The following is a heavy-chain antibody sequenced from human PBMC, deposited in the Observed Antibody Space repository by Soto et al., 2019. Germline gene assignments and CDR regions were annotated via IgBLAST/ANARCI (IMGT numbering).Heavy chain of an antibody. CDR3: ARERASGFGMDV. V-gene: IGHV4-4*07. J-gene: IGHJ6*02. CDR1: GGSISSYY. D-gene: IGHD3-3*01. CDR2: IYTSGST. Sequence: SETRSLTGNVPGGSISSYYWRWVRQHAGKPLEWIGRIYTSGSTNYNPSLKSRVSMSVDTSKNQFSLEVTSVTAADTAVYYCARERASGFGMDVWGQGTTVTVSS.